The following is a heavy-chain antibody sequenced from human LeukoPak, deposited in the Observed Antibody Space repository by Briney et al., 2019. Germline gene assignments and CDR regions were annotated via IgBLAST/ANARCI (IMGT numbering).Heavy chain of an antibody. CDR1: GGSISSGGYS. V-gene: IGHV4-30-4*07. CDR2: IYYSGST. J-gene: IGHJ5*02. CDR3: ARGSHWFDP. Sequence: PSETLSLTCAVSGGSISSGGYSWSWIRQPPGKGLEWIGYIYYSGSTYYNPSLKSRVTISVDTSKNQFSLKLSSVTAADTAVYYCARGSHWFDPWGQGTLVTVSS.